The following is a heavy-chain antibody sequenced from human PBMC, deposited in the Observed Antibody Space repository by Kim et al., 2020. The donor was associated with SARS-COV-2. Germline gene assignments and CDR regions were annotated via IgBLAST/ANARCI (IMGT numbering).Heavy chain of an antibody. CDR3: ARERY. CDR2: SSISSYR. V-gene: IGHV3-21*01. J-gene: IGHJ4*02. Sequence: SSISSYRYSANSVNGRFTNSRDNAKNSLYLQMNSLRAEDTAVYYCARERYWGQGTLVTVSS.